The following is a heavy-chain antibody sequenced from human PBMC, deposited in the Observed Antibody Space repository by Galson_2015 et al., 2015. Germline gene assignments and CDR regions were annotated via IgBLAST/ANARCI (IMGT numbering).Heavy chain of an antibody. CDR3: ARDFPYSSGWYGDNWFDP. Sequence: SVKVSCKASGHTFTGYYMHWVRQAPGQGLEWMGWINPNSGGTNYAQKFQGWVTMTRDTSISTAYMELSRLRSDDTAVYYCARDFPYSSGWYGDNWFDPWGQGTLVTVSS. V-gene: IGHV1-2*04. J-gene: IGHJ5*02. CDR2: INPNSGGT. D-gene: IGHD6-19*01. CDR1: GHTFTGYY.